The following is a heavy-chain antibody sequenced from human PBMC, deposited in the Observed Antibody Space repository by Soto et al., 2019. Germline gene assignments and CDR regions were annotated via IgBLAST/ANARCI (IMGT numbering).Heavy chain of an antibody. CDR3: ARGIYGDYATWFDP. V-gene: IGHV4-59*01. CDR1: GGSISSYY. Sequence: QVQLQESGPGLVKPSETLSLTCTVSGGSISSYYWSWIRQPPGKGLEWIGYIYYSGSTNYNPSLKSRVTISVDTSKNPFSLKLSSVTAADTAVYYCARGIYGDYATWFDPWGQGTLVTVSS. D-gene: IGHD4-17*01. CDR2: IYYSGST. J-gene: IGHJ5*02.